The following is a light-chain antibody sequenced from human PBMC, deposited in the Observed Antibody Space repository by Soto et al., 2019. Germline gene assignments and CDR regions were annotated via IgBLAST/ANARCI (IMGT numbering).Light chain of an antibody. Sequence: IQLTQSPSSLSASVEDRVTVTCRASQSINIYLNWYQQKPGKAPTLLIYGASTLQSGVPSRFSGGGSRTDFTLTNSSLQTEDFATYYCQQSYRSPYTFGQGTKLEI. CDR1: QSINIY. CDR3: QQSYRSPYT. CDR2: GAS. V-gene: IGKV1-39*01. J-gene: IGKJ2*01.